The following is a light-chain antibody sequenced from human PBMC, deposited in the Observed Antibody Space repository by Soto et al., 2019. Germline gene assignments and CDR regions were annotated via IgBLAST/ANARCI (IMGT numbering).Light chain of an antibody. CDR3: SSYSTTTSPHVL. V-gene: IGLV2-14*01. CDR2: EVT. Sequence: QSALAQPASVSGSPGQSITISCTGTRSDIGRYNYVSWYQQRPGKAPKLLIYEVTYRPSGVSARFSGSKSGSTASLTISGLRAEDEADYYCSSYSTTTSPHVLFGGGTKVTVL. CDR1: RSDIGRYNY. J-gene: IGLJ2*01.